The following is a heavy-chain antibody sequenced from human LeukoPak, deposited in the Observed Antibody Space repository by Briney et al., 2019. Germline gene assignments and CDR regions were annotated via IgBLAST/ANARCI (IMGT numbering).Heavy chain of an antibody. CDR1: GFSFMNAW. CDR3: TTFYHEYSPY. CDR2: IKSNADGGTP. Sequence: GGSLRLSCAASGFSFMNAWMIWVRQAPGKALEWVGRIKSNADGGTPDYAAPARGRFTISRDDSKNTLYQQMNSLKTEDTAVYYCTTFYHEYSPYWGRGTLVTVSS. V-gene: IGHV3-15*01. D-gene: IGHD2/OR15-2a*01. J-gene: IGHJ4*02.